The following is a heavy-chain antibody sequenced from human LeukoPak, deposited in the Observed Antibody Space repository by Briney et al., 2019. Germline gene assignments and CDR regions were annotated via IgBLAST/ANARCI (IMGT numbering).Heavy chain of an antibody. J-gene: IGHJ4*02. CDR1: GFTFSNAW. Sequence: GGSLRLSCAASGFTFSNAWMSWVRQAPGKGLEWVGRIKSKTDGGTTDYAAPVKGRFTISREDSKNTLYLQMNSLKTEYTAVYYWTTDWSFYYVWGSCRSSDYWGQGTLVTASS. V-gene: IGHV3-15*01. CDR2: IKSKTDGGTT. D-gene: IGHD3-16*02. CDR3: TTDWSFYYVWGSCRSSDY.